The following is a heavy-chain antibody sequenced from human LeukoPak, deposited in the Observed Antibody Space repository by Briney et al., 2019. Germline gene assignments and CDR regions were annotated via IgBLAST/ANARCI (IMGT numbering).Heavy chain of an antibody. V-gene: IGHV1-69*01. CDR2: IIPIFDTA. Sequence: SVKVSCKASGGTFSSYAISWVRQDPGQGLEWMGGIIPIFDTANYAQKFQGRVTITADESTSTAYMELSSLRSEDTAVYYCARMIDGGSSYTDYWGQGTLVTVSS. CDR3: ARMIDGGSSYTDY. D-gene: IGHD3-16*02. J-gene: IGHJ4*02. CDR1: GGTFSSYA.